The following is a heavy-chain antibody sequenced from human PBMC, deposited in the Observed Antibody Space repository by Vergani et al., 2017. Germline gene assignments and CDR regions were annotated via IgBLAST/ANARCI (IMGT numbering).Heavy chain of an antibody. J-gene: IGHJ3*02. CDR2: IYYSGST. CDR3: ARYVRLGSDGTIFGVVTSHDAFDI. Sequence: QVQLPESGPGLVKPSQTLSLTCTVSGGSISSGGYYWSWIRQHPGKGLEWIGYIYYSGSTYYNPSLKSRVTISVDTSKNQFSLKLSSVTAADTAVYYCARYVRLGSDGTIFGVVTSHDAFDIWGQGTMVTVSS. D-gene: IGHD3-3*01. V-gene: IGHV4-31*03. CDR1: GGSISSGGYY.